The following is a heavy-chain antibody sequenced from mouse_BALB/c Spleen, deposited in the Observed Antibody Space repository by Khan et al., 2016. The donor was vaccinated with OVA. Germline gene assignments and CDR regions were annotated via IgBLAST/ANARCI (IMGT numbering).Heavy chain of an antibody. CDR1: GYTFTSYW. D-gene: IGHD2-1*01. J-gene: IGHJ2*01. V-gene: IGHV1-5*01. CDR2: IYPGNSDT. CDR3: TRIGFGNYESWDY. Sequence: VQLQQSGTVLARPGASVKMSCKASGYTFTSYWMHWVKQRPGQGLEWIGAIYPGNSDTNYNQKFKGKAKLTAVTSTSTAYMELNSLPNEDAVVYYLTRIGFGNYESWDYWGQGTTLTVSS.